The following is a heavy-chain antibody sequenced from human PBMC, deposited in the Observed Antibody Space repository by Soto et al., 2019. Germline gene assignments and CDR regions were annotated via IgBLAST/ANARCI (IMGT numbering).Heavy chain of an antibody. J-gene: IGHJ5*02. V-gene: IGHV3-23*04. CDR2: ISGSGNSP. CDR1: GFIFGDHV. Sequence: EVQLVESGGRLVQRGGSLRLSCSGSGFIFGDHVMDWVRQAPGKGLEWVAGISGSGNSPFFRDSVKGRFTISRDNSKNTLYLEMNNLRDEDSAMYFCARGPHSCSGSNELDAWGLGTVVTVSS. D-gene: IGHD1-26*01. CDR3: ARGPHSCSGSNELDA.